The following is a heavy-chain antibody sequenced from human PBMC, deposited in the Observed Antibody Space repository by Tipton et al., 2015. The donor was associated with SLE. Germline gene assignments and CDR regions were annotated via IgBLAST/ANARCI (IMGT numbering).Heavy chain of an antibody. CDR2: IYHSGST. J-gene: IGHJ2*01. CDR1: GYSITSGYY. CDR3: ARRVGNWYFDL. D-gene: IGHD2-2*01. Sequence: TLSLTCTVSGYSITSGYYWGWIRQSPGKGLEWIGSIYHSGSTYYNPSLKSRVIISVDTSENQFSLKLSSVTAADTAVYYCARRVGNWYFDLWGRGTLVTVSS. V-gene: IGHV4-38-2*02.